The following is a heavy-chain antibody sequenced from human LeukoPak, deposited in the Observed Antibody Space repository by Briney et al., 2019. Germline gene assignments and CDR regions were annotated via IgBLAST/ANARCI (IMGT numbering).Heavy chain of an antibody. CDR2: ISSSSSTI. J-gene: IGHJ5*02. CDR3: AKGFLLDFWNALDP. D-gene: IGHD3-3*01. V-gene: IGHV3-48*04. Sequence: GGSLRLSCAASGFTFSSYSMNWVRQAPGKGLEWVSYISSSSSTIYYADSVKGRFTISRDNAKNSLYLQMNSLRAEDTAVYYCAKGFLLDFWNALDPWGQGTLVTVSS. CDR1: GFTFSSYS.